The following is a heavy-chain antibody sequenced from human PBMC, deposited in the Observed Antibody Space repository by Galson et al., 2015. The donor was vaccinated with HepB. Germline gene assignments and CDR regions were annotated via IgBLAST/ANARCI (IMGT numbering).Heavy chain of an antibody. D-gene: IGHD3-9*01. V-gene: IGHV3-23*01. CDR1: RLTFNFYA. CDR2: IGRSGDST. CDR3: AKDRGTDWVLDY. Sequence: SLRLSCAASRLTFNFYAMSWVRQAPGKGLEWVSSIGRSGDSTYYADSLKGRFPISRDNFKNPLYLQMNGLRAEDTAVYYCAKDRGTDWVLDYWGQGTLVTVSS. J-gene: IGHJ4*02.